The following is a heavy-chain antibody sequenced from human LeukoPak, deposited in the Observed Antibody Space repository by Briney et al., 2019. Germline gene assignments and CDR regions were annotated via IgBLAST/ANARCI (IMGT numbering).Heavy chain of an antibody. D-gene: IGHD2-15*01. CDR1: GYTFTGYY. J-gene: IGHJ1*01. CDR2: INPNSGGT. Sequence: ASVKVSCKASGYTFTGYYMHWVRQAPGQGLAWMGWINPNSGGTNYAQKFQGRVTMTRDMSISTAYMELSRLRSDDTAVYYCARVYCSGGSCYSGEYFQHWGQGTLVTVSS. CDR3: ARVYCSGGSCYSGEYFQH. V-gene: IGHV1-2*02.